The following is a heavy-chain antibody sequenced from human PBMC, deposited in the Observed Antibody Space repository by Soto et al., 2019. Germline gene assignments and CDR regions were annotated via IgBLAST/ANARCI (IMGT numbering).Heavy chain of an antibody. CDR3: ATGSESYYIPPDY. Sequence: ASETLSLTCTVSGGSISSGDYYWSWIRQPPRKGLEWIGYIYYSGSTYYNPSLKSRVTISVDTSKNQFSLKLSSVTAADTAVYYCATGSESYYIPPDYWGQGTLVTVSS. CDR2: IYYSGST. D-gene: IGHD3-10*01. CDR1: GGSISSGDYY. J-gene: IGHJ4*02. V-gene: IGHV4-30-4*01.